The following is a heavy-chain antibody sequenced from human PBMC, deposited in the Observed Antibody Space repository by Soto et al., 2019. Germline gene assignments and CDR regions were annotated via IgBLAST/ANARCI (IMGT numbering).Heavy chain of an antibody. CDR1: GLTFNMYA. CDR3: ARSGDCTGHSCHLRGPFDY. V-gene: IGHV3-30*09. D-gene: IGHD2-8*02. Sequence: GGSLRLSCAASGLTFNMYAFHWVRQAPGKGLEWLSVISYDGHEIHYADSVKGRFAISRDSNREMVYLQMNSLRVEDTAVYYCARSGDCTGHSCHLRGPFDYWGQGTLVTVSS. CDR2: ISYDGHEI. J-gene: IGHJ4*02.